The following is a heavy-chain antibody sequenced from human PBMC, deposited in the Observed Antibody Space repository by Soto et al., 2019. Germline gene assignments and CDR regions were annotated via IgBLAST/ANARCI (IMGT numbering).Heavy chain of an antibody. CDR3: ASILHSLPNGFHV. V-gene: IGHV3-30*03. CDR2: ISYDGSNK. J-gene: IGHJ3*01. CDR1: GFTFGSYG. Sequence: QVQLVESGGGAAQPGRSLRLSCAASGFTFGSYGMHWVRQAPGKGLEWVAVISYDGSNKYYADSVRGRFTISRDNPKNTLNLQMNDLRAEDTAVYYCASILHSLPNGFHVWGQGTMVTVSS. D-gene: IGHD2-15*01.